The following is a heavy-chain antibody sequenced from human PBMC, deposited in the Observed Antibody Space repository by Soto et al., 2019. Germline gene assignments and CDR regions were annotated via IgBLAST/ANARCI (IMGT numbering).Heavy chain of an antibody. CDR2: IIPMFTSP. J-gene: IGHJ4*01. V-gene: IGHV1-69*13. CDR3: ARGSLLGHYADLDY. D-gene: IGHD2-21*01. Sequence: GASVKVSCKVSGGSFSNYAISWVRQAPGQGLEWMGGIIPMFTSPNYAQKFQDRVTITADESTTTAYMRLSSLTYDDTAVYYCARGSLLGHYADLDYWGPCTLVTVSS. CDR1: GGSFSNYA.